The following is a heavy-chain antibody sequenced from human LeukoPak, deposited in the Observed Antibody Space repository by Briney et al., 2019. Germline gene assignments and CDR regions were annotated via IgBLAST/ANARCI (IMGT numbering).Heavy chain of an antibody. Sequence: GASVKVSCKASGYTFTGYYMHWVRQAPGQELEWMGWINPNSGGTNYAQKFQGRVTMTRDTSISTAYMELSRLRSDDTAVYYCARTPYYYDSSGYPFDYWGQGTLVTVSS. J-gene: IGHJ4*02. CDR3: ARTPYYYDSSGYPFDY. CDR1: GYTFTGYY. CDR2: INPNSGGT. V-gene: IGHV1-2*02. D-gene: IGHD3-22*01.